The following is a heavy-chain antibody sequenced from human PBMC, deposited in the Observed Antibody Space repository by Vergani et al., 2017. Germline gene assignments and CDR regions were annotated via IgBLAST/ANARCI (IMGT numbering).Heavy chain of an antibody. J-gene: IGHJ3*02. V-gene: IGHV3-33*06. CDR1: GFTFSSYG. D-gene: IGHD3-3*01. CDR3: AKPTIFGVAADAFDI. Sequence: QVQLVESGGGVVQPGRSLRLSCAASGFTFSSYGMHWVRQAPGKGLEWVAVIWYDGSNKYYADSVKGRFTISRDNSKNTLYLQMNSLRAEDTAVYYCAKPTIFGVAADAFDIWGQGTMVTVSS. CDR2: IWYDGSNK.